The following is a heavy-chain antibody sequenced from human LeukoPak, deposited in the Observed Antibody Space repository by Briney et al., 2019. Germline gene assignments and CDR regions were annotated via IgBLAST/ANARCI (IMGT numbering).Heavy chain of an antibody. Sequence: SETLSLTCAVSGGSISSGGYSWSWIRQPPGKGLEWIGYIYHSGSTYYNPSLKSRVTISVDTSKNQFSLKLSSVTAADTAVYYCARVRPLTWYFDLWGRGTLVTVSS. J-gene: IGHJ2*01. V-gene: IGHV4-30-2*01. CDR2: IYHSGST. CDR3: ARVRPLTWYFDL. CDR1: GGSISSGGYS. D-gene: IGHD3-9*01.